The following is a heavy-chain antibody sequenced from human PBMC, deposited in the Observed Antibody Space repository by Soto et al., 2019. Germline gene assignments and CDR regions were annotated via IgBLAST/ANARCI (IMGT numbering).Heavy chain of an antibody. D-gene: IGHD2-2*01. J-gene: IGHJ6*02. CDR2: IIPISGTA. V-gene: IGHV1-69*01. Sequence: QVQLVQSGAEVKKPGSSVMVSCKASGGTFSSYAVSWVRQAPGQGLEWMGGIIPISGTANYALKFQGRVTITADESTSTVYMELSSLRSEDTAVYFCARSQGSSTSLEIYYYYYYGMDVWGQGTTVTVSS. CDR1: GGTFSSYA. CDR3: ARSQGSSTSLEIYYYYYYGMDV.